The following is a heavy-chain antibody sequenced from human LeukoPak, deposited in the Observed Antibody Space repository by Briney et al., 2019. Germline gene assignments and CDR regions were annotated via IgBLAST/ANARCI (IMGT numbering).Heavy chain of an antibody. J-gene: IGHJ4*02. D-gene: IGHD2-15*01. Sequence: PGGSLRLSCAASGFTFSSYSMNWVRQAPGKGLEWVSYISSSSSTIHYADSVKGRFTISRDNAKNSLYLQMNSLRDDGTAVYFCARDVGRGYLFDYSGQGTLVTVSS. V-gene: IGHV3-48*02. CDR3: ARDVGRGYLFDY. CDR2: ISSSSSTI. CDR1: GFTFSSYS.